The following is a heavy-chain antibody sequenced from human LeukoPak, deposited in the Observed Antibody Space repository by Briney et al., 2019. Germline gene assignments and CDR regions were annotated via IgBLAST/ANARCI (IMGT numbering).Heavy chain of an antibody. CDR2: IKEDGSEK. D-gene: IGHD6-19*01. Sequence: GGSLRLSCAASGFTFSSYWMSWVRQAPGKGLEWVANIKEDGSEKYYVDSVKGRFTISRDNAKNSLYLQMNSLRAEDTAVYYCARLSPGGGWYARAFDIWGQGTMVTVSS. CDR1: GFTFSSYW. CDR3: ARLSPGGGWYARAFDI. V-gene: IGHV3-7*01. J-gene: IGHJ3*02.